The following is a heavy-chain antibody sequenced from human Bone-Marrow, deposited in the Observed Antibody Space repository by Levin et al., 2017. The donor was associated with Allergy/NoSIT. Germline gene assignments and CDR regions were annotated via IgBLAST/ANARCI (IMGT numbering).Heavy chain of an antibody. Sequence: TGGSLRLSCEASGFNFRKYGIHWVRQAPGKGLEWVAVISDGGTVDYYADFVKGRFTISRDNSKNTMYMQMDNLRDDDTAVYYCAKEGEDTVSVMGRYAFDIWGQGTKVIVSP. CDR3: AKEGEDTVSVMGRYAFDI. CDR2: ISDGGTVD. V-gene: IGHV3-30*18. J-gene: IGHJ3*02. CDR1: GFNFRKYG. D-gene: IGHD3-16*02.